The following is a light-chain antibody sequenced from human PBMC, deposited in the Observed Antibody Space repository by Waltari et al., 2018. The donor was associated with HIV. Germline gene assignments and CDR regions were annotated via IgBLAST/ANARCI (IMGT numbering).Light chain of an antibody. CDR2: EGT. Sequence: QSALTQPPSASGSPGQSVTISCTGTNSDIGTSKFIPWYQHHPVKAPKRLIYEGTKRPSGVPDRFSASKSGNTASLTVSGLQPEDEADYYCTSSTGSNTLGVFGSGTTVTVL. J-gene: IGLJ1*01. CDR3: TSSTGSNTLGV. V-gene: IGLV2-8*01. CDR1: NSDIGTSKF.